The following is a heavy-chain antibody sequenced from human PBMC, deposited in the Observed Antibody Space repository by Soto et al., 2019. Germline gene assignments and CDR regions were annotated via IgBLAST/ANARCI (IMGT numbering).Heavy chain of an antibody. Sequence: QVQLVQSGAEEKKPGASVKVSCKASGYTFTSYAMHWVRQAPGQRLEWMGWINAGNGNTKYSQKFQGRVTITRDTSASTSYMALSSLRSQDTALSSCARRIVVVTALDYWGPGTLVTVSS. CDR2: INAGNGNT. CDR3: ARRIVVVTALDY. V-gene: IGHV1-3*05. D-gene: IGHD2-21*02. J-gene: IGHJ4*02. CDR1: GYTFTSYA.